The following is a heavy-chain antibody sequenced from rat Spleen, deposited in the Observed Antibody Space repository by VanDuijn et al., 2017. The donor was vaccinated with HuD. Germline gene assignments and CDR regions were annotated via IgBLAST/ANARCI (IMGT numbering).Heavy chain of an antibody. CDR1: GFTFNDYY. Sequence: EVQLVESGGGLVQPGGSMTLSCAVSGFTFNDYYMAWVRQAPRKGLEWVASIDYEGSGTYYGDSVKGRFTISRDNVKNTLYVQMDSLRSEDTATYYCATDYYDGTYYYFDYWGQGVMVTVSS. D-gene: IGHD1-12*02. J-gene: IGHJ2*01. V-gene: IGHV5-22*01. CDR2: IDYEGSGT. CDR3: ATDYYDGTYYYFDY.